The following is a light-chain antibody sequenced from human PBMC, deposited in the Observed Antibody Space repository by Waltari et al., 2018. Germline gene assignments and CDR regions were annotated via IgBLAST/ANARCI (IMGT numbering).Light chain of an antibody. J-gene: IGKJ2*01. V-gene: IGKV3-11*01. Sequence: VFTQSPATLAFSPGARATLPCRASQSVSSYLAWYQQKPGQTPRLLIYDASNRATGIPARFSGSGSGTDFTLTISSLQSEDSAVYFCQQFNTGYSFGQGTKLEI. CDR3: QQFNTGYS. CDR2: DAS. CDR1: QSVSSY.